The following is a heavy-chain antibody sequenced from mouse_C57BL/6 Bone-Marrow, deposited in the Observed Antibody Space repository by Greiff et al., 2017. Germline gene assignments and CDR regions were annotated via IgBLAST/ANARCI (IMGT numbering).Heavy chain of an antibody. V-gene: IGHV5-6*02. J-gene: IGHJ2*01. CDR1: GFTFSSYG. CDR3: ARHGTTGVATDF. Sequence: EVMLVESGGDLVKPGASLKLSCAASGFTFSSYGMSWVRQTPDKRLEWVATISSGGSYTYYPDSVKGRFTISRDNAKNTLYLQMSSLKSEDTAMYYCARHGTTGVATDFWGQGTTLTVSS. CDR2: ISSGGSYT. D-gene: IGHD1-1*01.